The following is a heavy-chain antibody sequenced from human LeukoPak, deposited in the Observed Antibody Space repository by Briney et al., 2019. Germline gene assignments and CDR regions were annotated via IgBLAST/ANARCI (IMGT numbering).Heavy chain of an antibody. CDR2: IIPILGIA. V-gene: IGHV1-69*04. CDR1: GGTFSSYA. CDR3: ASGGDDSYDY. Sequence: SVKVSCKASGGTFSSYAISWVRQAPGQGLAWMGRIIPILGIANYAQKFQGRVTITADKSTSTAYMELSSLRSEDAAVYYCASGGDDSYDYWGQGTLVTVSS. D-gene: IGHD3-22*01. J-gene: IGHJ4*02.